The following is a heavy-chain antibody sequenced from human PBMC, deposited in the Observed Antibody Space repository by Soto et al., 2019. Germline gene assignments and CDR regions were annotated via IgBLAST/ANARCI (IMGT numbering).Heavy chain of an antibody. Sequence: ASVKLSCTASGYRFTSYGISWVRQAPGQGLEWMGWISAYNGNTNYAQKLQGRVTMTTDTSTSTAYMELRSLRSDDTAVYYCARQLVSPYGMDVWGQGTTVTVSS. CDR2: ISAYNGNT. D-gene: IGHD6-13*01. CDR3: ARQLVSPYGMDV. V-gene: IGHV1-18*01. J-gene: IGHJ6*02. CDR1: GYRFTSYG.